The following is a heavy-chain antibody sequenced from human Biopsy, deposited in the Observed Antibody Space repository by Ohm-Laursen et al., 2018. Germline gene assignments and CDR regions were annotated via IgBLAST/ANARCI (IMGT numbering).Heavy chain of an antibody. CDR3: AKVYNMFGQPSPDAFDI. CDR1: GFTFSSYA. D-gene: IGHD3-10*02. J-gene: IGHJ3*02. Sequence: SLRLSCAASGFTFSSYAMNWVRQAPGKGLEWVAVISYDGSNTYYEDSVKGRFIISRDNSKNTLYLQMNSLGAEDTAVYYCAKVYNMFGQPSPDAFDIWGQGTMVTVSS. V-gene: IGHV3-30*18. CDR2: ISYDGSNT.